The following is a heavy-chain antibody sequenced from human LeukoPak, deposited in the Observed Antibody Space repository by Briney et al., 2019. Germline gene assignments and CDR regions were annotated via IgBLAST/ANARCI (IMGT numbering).Heavy chain of an antibody. CDR1: GGSFSGYY. CDR2: INHSGST. Sequence: SETLSLTCAVYGGSFSGYYWSWIRQPPGKGLEWIGEINHSGSTNYNPSLKSRVTISVDTSKNQFSLKLSSVTAADTAVYYCARGAPTRGWLRRYGMDVWGQGTTVTVSS. D-gene: IGHD5-12*01. J-gene: IGHJ6*02. V-gene: IGHV4-34*01. CDR3: ARGAPTRGWLRRYGMDV.